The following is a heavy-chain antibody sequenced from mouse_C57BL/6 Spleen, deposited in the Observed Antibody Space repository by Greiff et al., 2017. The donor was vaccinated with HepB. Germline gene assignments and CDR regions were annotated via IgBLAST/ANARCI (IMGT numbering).Heavy chain of an antibody. CDR3: ARGDGNGHYYAMDY. J-gene: IGHJ4*01. CDR2: IYPGDGDT. Sequence: VQLQQSGAELVKPGASVKISCKASGYAFSSYWMNWVKQRPGKGLEWIGQIYPGDGDTNYNGKFKGKATLTADKSSSTAYMQLSSLNSEDSAVYFCARGDGNGHYYAMDYWGQGTSVTVSS. V-gene: IGHV1-80*01. D-gene: IGHD2-1*01. CDR1: GYAFSSYW.